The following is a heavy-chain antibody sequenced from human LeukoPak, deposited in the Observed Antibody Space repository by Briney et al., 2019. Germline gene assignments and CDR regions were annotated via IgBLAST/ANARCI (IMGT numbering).Heavy chain of an antibody. CDR3: ARSGNSDGMDV. J-gene: IGHJ6*02. V-gene: IGHV1-69*04. CDR1: GGTFSSYA. D-gene: IGHD4-23*01. CDR2: IIPILGIA. Sequence: SVKVSCKASGGTFSSYAISWVRQAPGQGLEWMGRIIPILGIANYAQKFQGRVTITADKSTSTAYMELSSLRSEDTAVYYCARSGNSDGMDVWGQGTTVTVSS.